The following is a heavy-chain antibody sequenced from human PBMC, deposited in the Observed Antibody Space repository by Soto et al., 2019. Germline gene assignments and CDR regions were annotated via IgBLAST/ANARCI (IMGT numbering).Heavy chain of an antibody. J-gene: IGHJ4*02. D-gene: IGHD7-27*01. CDR1: GYTFSSYA. CDR3: ARVTGDGTFDF. CDR2: INAGYGNT. Sequence: QVRLVQSGAEVRKPGASVKVSCQASGYTFSSYAMHWVRQAPGQRLEWMGWINAGYGNTKSSQKFQDRVTISRNTSASTAYMELTSLRSENTAVYYCARVTGDGTFDFWGQGTLVTVSS. V-gene: IGHV1-3*01.